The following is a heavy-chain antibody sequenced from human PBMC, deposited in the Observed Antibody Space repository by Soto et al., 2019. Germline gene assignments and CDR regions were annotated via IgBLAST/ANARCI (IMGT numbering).Heavy chain of an antibody. J-gene: IGHJ5*02. V-gene: IGHV1-18*04. CDR2: ISAYNGNT. D-gene: IGHD4-4*01. Sequence: QVQLVQSGAEVKKPGASVKVSCKASGYTFTSYGISWVRQAPGQGLEWMGWISAYNGNTNYAQKFQGRVTITADESTSTAYMELSSLRSEDTAVYYCARAFWTTVTYNWFDPWGQGTLVTVSS. CDR1: GYTFTSYG. CDR3: ARAFWTTVTYNWFDP.